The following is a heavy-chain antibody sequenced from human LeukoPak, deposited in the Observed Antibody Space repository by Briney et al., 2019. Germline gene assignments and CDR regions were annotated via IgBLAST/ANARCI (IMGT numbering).Heavy chain of an antibody. CDR1: GFTFSSYW. Sequence: GGSLRLSCAASGFTFSSYWMTWVRQAPGKGLEWVANIKQDGSEKYYVDSVKGRFTISRDNAKNSLYLQMNSLRAEDTAVYYCAKGAVVPAAIYYYYGMDVWGQGTTVTVSS. CDR2: IKQDGSEK. D-gene: IGHD2-2*01. J-gene: IGHJ6*02. CDR3: AKGAVVPAAIYYYYGMDV. V-gene: IGHV3-7*01.